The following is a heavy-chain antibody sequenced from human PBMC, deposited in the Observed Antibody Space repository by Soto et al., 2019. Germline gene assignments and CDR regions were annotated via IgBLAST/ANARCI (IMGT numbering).Heavy chain of an antibody. J-gene: IGHJ4*02. Sequence: SGPTLVNPTQTLTLTCTVSGFSLSASGEGVGRIRQPPGKALEWLGVLYWHDNTRYTRYSPSLKNRLAITEDTSKNRVVLTLTNMDPVDTATYFCAHRSDFWTGYYFLSYFDYGGQGMLVTVSS. D-gene: IGHD3-3*01. CDR1: GFSLSASGEG. CDR2: LYWHDNT. CDR3: AHRSDFWTGYYFLSYFDY. V-gene: IGHV2-5*01.